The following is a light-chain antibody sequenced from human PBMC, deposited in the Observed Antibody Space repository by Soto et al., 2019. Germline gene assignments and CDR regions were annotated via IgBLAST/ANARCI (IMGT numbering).Light chain of an antibody. J-gene: IGKJ1*01. CDR2: AAS. CDR3: QQYYSYPRT. CDR1: QGISGF. V-gene: IGKV1-8*01. Sequence: AIRMTQSPSPFSPPQGDRVTLLCRASQGISGFLAWYQQKPGKAPKLLIYAASTLQSGVPSRFSGSGSGTDFTLTISCLQSEDFATYYCQQYYSYPRTFGQGTKVEIK.